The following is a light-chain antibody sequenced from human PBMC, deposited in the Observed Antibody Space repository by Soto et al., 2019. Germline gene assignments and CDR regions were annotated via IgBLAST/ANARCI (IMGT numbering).Light chain of an antibody. CDR1: QSVSSY. Sequence: EIVLTQSQATLSLSPGERATLSCRASQSVSSYLAWYQQKPGQAPRLLIYDASNRATGIPARFSGSGSGTVFTLTISSLEPEDFAVYYCQKRSNWTPWMFGQGTKVDSK. CDR3: QKRSNWTPWM. V-gene: IGKV3-11*01. J-gene: IGKJ1*01. CDR2: DAS.